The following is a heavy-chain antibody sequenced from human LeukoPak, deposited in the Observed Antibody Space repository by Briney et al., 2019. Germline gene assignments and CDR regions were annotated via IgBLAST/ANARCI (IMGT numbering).Heavy chain of an antibody. D-gene: IGHD3-10*01. CDR2: MNPNSGNT. CDR3: ARAHYGSGSYYNYYYYMDV. J-gene: IGHJ6*03. CDR1: GYTFTSYD. Sequence: ASVKVSCKASGYTFTSYDINWVRQATGQGLEWMGWMNPNSGNTGYAQKFQGRGTITRNTSISTAHMELSSLRSEDTAVYYCARAHYGSGSYYNYYYYMDVWGKGTTVTVSS. V-gene: IGHV1-8*03.